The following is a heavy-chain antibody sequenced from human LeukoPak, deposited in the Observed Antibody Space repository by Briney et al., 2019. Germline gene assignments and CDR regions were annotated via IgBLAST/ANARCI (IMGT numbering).Heavy chain of an antibody. J-gene: IGHJ4*02. V-gene: IGHV3-74*01. Sequence: GGSLRLSCAASGFTFSTYAMSWVRQAPGKGLVWVSHINGDGSWTTYADSVKGRFTISKDNAKNTVYLQMNNLRAEDTAVYYCVSFYETYWGRGTLVTVSS. CDR3: VSFYETY. CDR1: GFTFSTYA. CDR2: INGDGSWT. D-gene: IGHD2-2*01.